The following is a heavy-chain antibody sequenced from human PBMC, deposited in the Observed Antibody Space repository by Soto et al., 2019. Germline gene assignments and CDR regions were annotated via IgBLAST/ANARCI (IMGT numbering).Heavy chain of an antibody. CDR2: ISGSGGST. V-gene: IGHV3-23*01. Sequence: EVQLLESGGGLVQPGGSLRLSCAASGFTFSNYAVTWVRQAPGKGLEWVSTISGSGGSTYYADSVKGRFTISRDNSKNPLYLQMNSMRDEDRAVYYGAKDQGSSWYEIDYWGQGTLVTVSS. CDR3: AKDQGSSWYEIDY. CDR1: GFTFSNYA. D-gene: IGHD6-13*01. J-gene: IGHJ4*02.